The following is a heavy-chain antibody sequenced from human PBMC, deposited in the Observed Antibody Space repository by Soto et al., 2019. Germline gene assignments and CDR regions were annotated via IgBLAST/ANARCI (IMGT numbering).Heavy chain of an antibody. CDR3: AKAPPYMNYYGSGTADL. CDR1: GVSISSRYW. Sequence: QVQLLESGPRLVKPSGTLSLTCAVSGVSISSRYWWSWVRQTPGKGLEWIGEAYHSGSTNYNPSLKSRVTISVDKSKNLFSLKLTSVTAADTAVYYCAKAPPYMNYYGSGTADLWGQGTLVTVSS. J-gene: IGHJ5*02. D-gene: IGHD3-10*01. CDR2: AYHSGST. V-gene: IGHV4-4*02.